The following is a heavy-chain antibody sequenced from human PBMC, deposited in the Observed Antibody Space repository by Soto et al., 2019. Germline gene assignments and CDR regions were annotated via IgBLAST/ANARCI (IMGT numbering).Heavy chain of an antibody. J-gene: IGHJ6*02. V-gene: IGHV3-74*01. CDR3: ARGRPYGMDV. Sequence: GGSLRLSCAASGFTFGSYWMNWVRQAPGKGLVWVSRIDSDGSSTTYADSVKRRFTTSRDNAKNTLYLQMSSLRVEDTAVYYCARGRPYGMDVWGQGTTVTVSS. CDR2: IDSDGSST. CDR1: GFTFGSYW.